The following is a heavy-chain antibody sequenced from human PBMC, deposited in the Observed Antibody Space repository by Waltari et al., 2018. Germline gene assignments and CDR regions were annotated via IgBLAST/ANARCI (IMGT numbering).Heavy chain of an antibody. V-gene: IGHV3-21*01. CDR2: ISSRSTYI. Sequence: EVQLVESGGGLVTPGGSLRLSCAAPGFLFNTFAMNWVRQAPGKGLEWVSSISSRSTYIYYADSVKGRFTISRDNARSSLFLQMNSLRAEDTAVYYCARDEGGQYQGDFDYWGQGTLVSVSS. CDR3: ARDEGGQYQGDFDY. D-gene: IGHD3-16*01. J-gene: IGHJ4*02. CDR1: GFLFNTFA.